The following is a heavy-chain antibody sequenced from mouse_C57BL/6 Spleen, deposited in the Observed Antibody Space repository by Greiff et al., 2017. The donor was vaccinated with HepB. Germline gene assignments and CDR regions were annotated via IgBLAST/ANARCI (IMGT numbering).Heavy chain of an antibody. Sequence: EVQLQESGEGLVKPGGSLKLSCAASGFTFSSYAMSWVRQTPEKRLEWVAYISSGGDYIYYADTVKGRFTISRDNARNTLYLQMSSLKSEDTAMYYCTRAVTTVVAKSYFDYWGQGTTLTVSS. CDR2: ISSGGDYI. V-gene: IGHV5-9-1*02. CDR3: TRAVTTVVAKSYFDY. D-gene: IGHD1-1*01. J-gene: IGHJ2*01. CDR1: GFTFSSYA.